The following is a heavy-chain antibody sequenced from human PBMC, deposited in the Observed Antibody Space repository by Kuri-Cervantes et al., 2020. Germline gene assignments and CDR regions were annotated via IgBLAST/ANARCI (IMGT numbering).Heavy chain of an antibody. D-gene: IGHD3-9*01. CDR3: ARAWGDILTGYWGDAFDI. CDR1: GCTFSSYL. Sequence: GESLKISCAVSGCTFSSYLMSWVRQAPGKGLEWVANIKQDGSEKYYVDSVKGRFTISRGNAKNSLYLQMNSLRAEDTAVYYCARAWGDILTGYWGDAFDIWGQGTMVTVSS. CDR2: IKQDGSEK. J-gene: IGHJ3*02. V-gene: IGHV3-7*01.